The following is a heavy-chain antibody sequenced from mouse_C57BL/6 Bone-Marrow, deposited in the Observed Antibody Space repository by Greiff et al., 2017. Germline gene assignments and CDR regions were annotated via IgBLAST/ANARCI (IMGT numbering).Heavy chain of an antibody. D-gene: IGHD1-1*01. CDR1: GYTFTSYG. V-gene: IGHV1-81*01. J-gene: IGHJ4*01. Sequence: QVQLQQSGAELARPGASVKLSCKASGYTFTSYGISWVKQRTGQGLEWIGEIYPRSGNTYYNEKFKGKATLTADKSSSTAYIELRSLTSEDSAVYFGARILLYCYGGYYAMDYWGQGTSVTVSS. CDR3: ARILLYCYGGYYAMDY. CDR2: IYPRSGNT.